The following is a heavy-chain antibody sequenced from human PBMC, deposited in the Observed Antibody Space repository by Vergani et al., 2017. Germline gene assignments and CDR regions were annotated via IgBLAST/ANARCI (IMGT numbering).Heavy chain of an antibody. CDR2: IYTSGST. J-gene: IGHJ6*03. V-gene: IGHV4-4*07. Sequence: QVQLQESGPGLVKPSETLSLTCTVSGGSISSYYWSWTRQPAGKGLEWIGRIYTSGSTNYNPSLKSRVTMSVDTSKNQFSLKLSSVTAADTAVYYCAGLRSGSFPYYYYYYMDVWGKGTTVTVSS. CDR1: GGSISSYY. D-gene: IGHD3-3*01. CDR3: AGLRSGSFPYYYYYYMDV.